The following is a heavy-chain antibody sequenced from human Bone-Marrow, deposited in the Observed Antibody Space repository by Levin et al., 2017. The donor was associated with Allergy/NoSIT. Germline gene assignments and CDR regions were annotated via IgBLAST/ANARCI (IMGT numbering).Heavy chain of an antibody. CDR2: IYHSGST. Sequence: SETLSLTCAVSGGSISSSNWWSWVRQPPGKGLEWIGEIYHSGSTNYNPSLKSRVTISVDKSKNQFSLKLSSVTAADTAVYYCARSSGWQGGAFDIWGQGTMVTVSS. V-gene: IGHV4-4*02. CDR1: GGSISSSNW. CDR3: ARSSGWQGGAFDI. J-gene: IGHJ3*02. D-gene: IGHD6-19*01.